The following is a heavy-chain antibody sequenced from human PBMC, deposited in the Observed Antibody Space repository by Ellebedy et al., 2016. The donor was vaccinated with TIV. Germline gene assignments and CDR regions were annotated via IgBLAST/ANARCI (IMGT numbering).Heavy chain of an antibody. CDR1: GYTFTSYD. J-gene: IGHJ6*02. D-gene: IGHD6-19*01. CDR2: ISAYNGNT. CDR3: ARAGSGWDYYYYGMDV. V-gene: IGHV1-18*04. Sequence: ASVKVSCKASGYTFTSYDISWVRQAPGQGLEWMGWISAYNGNTNYAQKLQGRVTMTTDTSTSTAYMELRSLRSDDTAVYYCARAGSGWDYYYYGMDVWGQGTTVTVSS.